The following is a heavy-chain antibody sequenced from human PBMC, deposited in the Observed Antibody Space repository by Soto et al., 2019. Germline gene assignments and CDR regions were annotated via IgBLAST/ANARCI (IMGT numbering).Heavy chain of an antibody. J-gene: IGHJ5*02. CDR3: ARGTYYDFWSGYYKNGLIGYWFDP. Sequence: QVQLQESGPGLVKPSETLSLTCTVSGGSISSYYWSWIRQPPGKGLEWIGDIYYSGGANYNPSLKRPITISVDPSTTQFSLNLCSVTAADTAVYYCARGTYYDFWSGYYKNGLIGYWFDPWGPGTLVTVSS. CDR1: GGSISSYY. V-gene: IGHV4-59*01. D-gene: IGHD3-3*01. CDR2: IYYSGGA.